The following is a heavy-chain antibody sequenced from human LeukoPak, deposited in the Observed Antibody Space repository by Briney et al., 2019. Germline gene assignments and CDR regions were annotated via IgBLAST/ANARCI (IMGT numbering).Heavy chain of an antibody. CDR3: ARDRGLVAARWSDD. CDR2: IYTSGSP. J-gene: IGHJ4*02. CDR1: GGSISSYY. Sequence: SETLSLTCTVSGGSISSYYWSWIRQPAGKGLGWIGRIYTSGSPNYNPSLKSRVTMSVDTSKNQFSLKLSSVTAADTAVYYCARDRGLVAARWSDDWGQGTLVTVSS. V-gene: IGHV4-4*07. D-gene: IGHD6-6*01.